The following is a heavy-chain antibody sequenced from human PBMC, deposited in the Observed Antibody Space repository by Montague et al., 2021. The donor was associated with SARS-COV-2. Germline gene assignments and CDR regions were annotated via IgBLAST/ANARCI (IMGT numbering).Heavy chain of an antibody. CDR2: IKPDGSAG. J-gene: IGHJ6*02. CDR1: GFPFSSNW. CDR3: AKGSV. V-gene: IGHV3-7*01. Sequence: SLRLSCSASGFPFSSNWMSWVRQAPGKGLEWVANIKPDGSAGYYMDSVKGRFTISRDNAKNSLYLQMNSLRAEDTAVYYCAKGSVWGQGTTVTVSS.